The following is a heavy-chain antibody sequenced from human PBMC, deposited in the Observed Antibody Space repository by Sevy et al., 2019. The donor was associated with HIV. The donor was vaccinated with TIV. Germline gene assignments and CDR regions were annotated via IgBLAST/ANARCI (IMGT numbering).Heavy chain of an antibody. D-gene: IGHD1-7*01. J-gene: IGHJ4*02. V-gene: IGHV3-30*02. CDR3: AKGAYNWNYGGPDY. CDR2: IRYDGSNK. Sequence: GGSLRLSCAASGFTFSSYGMHWVRQAPGKGLEWVAFIRYDGSNKYYADSVKGRFTISRDSSKNTLYLQMNSLRAEDTAVYYCAKGAYNWNYGGPDYWGQGTLVTVSS. CDR1: GFTFSSYG.